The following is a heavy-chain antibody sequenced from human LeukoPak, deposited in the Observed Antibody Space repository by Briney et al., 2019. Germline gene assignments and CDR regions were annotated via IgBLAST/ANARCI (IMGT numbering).Heavy chain of an antibody. CDR2: INIDDSSI. D-gene: IGHD3-22*01. CDR3: ARDTAHFYDSSGEFDY. V-gene: IGHV3-74*01. Sequence: GGSLRLSCAASGFTFSDHYMDWVRRAPGKGLEWVSRINIDDSSISYADSVKGRFTISRDNDKNRLYLQMDSLRAEDTAVYFCARDTAHFYDSSGEFDYWGQGTLVTVSS. CDR1: GFTFSDHY. J-gene: IGHJ4*02.